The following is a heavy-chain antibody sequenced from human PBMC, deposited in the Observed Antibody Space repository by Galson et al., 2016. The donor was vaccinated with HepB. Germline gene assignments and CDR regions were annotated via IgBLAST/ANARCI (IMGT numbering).Heavy chain of an antibody. CDR1: GYTFTTFG. Sequence: SVKVSCKASGYTFTTFGIAWVRQAPGQGLEWMGWISGYGGTTNYAQNLQDRTTMTRDTSTSTMYMEVRSLRSDDTAMYYCARSGDGNWFETWGQGTLVTVSS. CDR3: ARSGDGNWFET. J-gene: IGHJ5*02. V-gene: IGHV1-18*04. D-gene: IGHD7-27*01. CDR2: ISGYGGTT.